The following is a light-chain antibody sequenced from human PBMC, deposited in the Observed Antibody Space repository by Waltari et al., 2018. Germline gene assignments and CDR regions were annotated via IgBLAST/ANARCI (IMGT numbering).Light chain of an antibody. Sequence: EIMMTQSTATLPVSPGESATLSCRASQSINSKVAWYQQKPGHTPRLLIYGASTRATGISARFSGSGSGTEFTLTIRSLQSEDVALYSCQQYENWPPVFGQGTRLEIK. V-gene: IGKV3-15*01. CDR2: GAS. CDR3: QQYENWPPV. CDR1: QSINSK. J-gene: IGKJ5*01.